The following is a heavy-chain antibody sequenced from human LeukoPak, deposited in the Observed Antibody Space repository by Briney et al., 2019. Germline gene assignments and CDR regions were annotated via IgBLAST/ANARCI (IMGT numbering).Heavy chain of an antibody. Sequence: ASVKVSCKASGYTFVTYGVSWVRQAPGQGLEWMGWINPHKDNTNYAQKFQDRVTMTTDTSTNTAYMELRALRSDDTAVYYCARGTAALYYYYGMDVWGQGTTVTVSS. CDR3: ARGTAALYYYYGMDV. CDR1: GYTFVTYG. J-gene: IGHJ6*02. V-gene: IGHV1-18*01. D-gene: IGHD6-13*01. CDR2: INPHKDNT.